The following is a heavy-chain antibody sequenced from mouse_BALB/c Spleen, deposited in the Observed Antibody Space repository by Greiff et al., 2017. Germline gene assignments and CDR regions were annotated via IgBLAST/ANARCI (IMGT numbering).Heavy chain of an antibody. V-gene: IGHV1-87*01. Sequence: VQLQQSGAELARPGASVKLSCKASGYTFTSYWMQWVKQRPGQGLEWIGAIYPGDGDTRYTQKFKGKATLTADKSSSTAYMQLSSLASEDSAVYYCAKEDWYFDVWGAGTTVTVSS. CDR2: IYPGDGDT. CDR1: GYTFTSYW. J-gene: IGHJ1*01. CDR3: AKEDWYFDV.